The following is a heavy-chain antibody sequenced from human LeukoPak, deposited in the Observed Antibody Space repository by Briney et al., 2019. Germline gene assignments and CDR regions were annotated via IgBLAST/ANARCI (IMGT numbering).Heavy chain of an antibody. D-gene: IGHD6-6*01. J-gene: IGHJ4*02. CDR1: GFTFSSYA. CDR2: ISYDGSNK. V-gene: IGHV3-30*04. Sequence: GGSLRLSCAASGFTFSSYAMHWVRQAPGKGLEWVAVISYDGSNKYYADSVKGRFTISRDNSKNTLYLQMNSLRAEDTAVYYCARDYSSSSRYLDYWGQGTLVTVSS. CDR3: ARDYSSSSRYLDY.